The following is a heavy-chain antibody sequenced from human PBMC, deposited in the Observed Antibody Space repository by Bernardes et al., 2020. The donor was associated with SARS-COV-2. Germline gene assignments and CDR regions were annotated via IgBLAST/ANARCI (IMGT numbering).Heavy chain of an antibody. V-gene: IGHV4-4*02. Sequence: SETLSLTCAVSGGSISDSNWWSWVRQTPGKGLEWIGEMYHGGISNYNPSLKSRVAISVDTSKNQFFLRLNSVTAADTAMYYCTTYSYGFRTYFDYWGQGTLVTVSS. D-gene: IGHD5-18*01. CDR2: MYHGGIS. CDR1: GGSISDSNW. J-gene: IGHJ4*02. CDR3: TTYSYGFRTYFDY.